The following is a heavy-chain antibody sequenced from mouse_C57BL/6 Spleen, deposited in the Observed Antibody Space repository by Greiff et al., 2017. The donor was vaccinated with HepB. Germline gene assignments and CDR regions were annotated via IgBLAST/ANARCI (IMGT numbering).Heavy chain of an antibody. J-gene: IGHJ1*03. Sequence: EVKLMESGPGLVKPSQSLSLTCSVTGYSITSGYYWNWIRQFPGNKLEWMGYISYDGSNNYNPSLKNRISITRDTSKNQFFLKLNSVTTEDTATYYWADYGSSYVHWYFDVWGTGTTVTVSS. D-gene: IGHD1-1*01. CDR1: GYSITSGYY. V-gene: IGHV3-6*01. CDR2: ISYDGSN. CDR3: ADYGSSYVHWYFDV.